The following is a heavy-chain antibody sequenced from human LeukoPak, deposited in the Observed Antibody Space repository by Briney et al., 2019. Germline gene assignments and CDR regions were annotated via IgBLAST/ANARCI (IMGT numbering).Heavy chain of an antibody. CDR3: ARGMVRPPGHYYYMDV. V-gene: IGHV1-46*01. CDR2: INPSGGST. CDR1: GYTFTSYY. Sequence: ASVKVSCKASGYTFTSYYMHWVRQAPGQGLEWMGIINPSGGSTSYAQKFQGRVTMTRDMSTSTVYMELSSLRSEDTAVYYCARGMVRPPGHYYYMDVWGKGTTVTISS. J-gene: IGHJ6*03. D-gene: IGHD3-10*01.